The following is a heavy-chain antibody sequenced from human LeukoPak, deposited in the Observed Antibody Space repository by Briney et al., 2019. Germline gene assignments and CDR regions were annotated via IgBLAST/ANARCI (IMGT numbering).Heavy chain of an antibody. CDR3: ARDPMDV. Sequence: GGSLRLSCAASGFTFSSYGMHWVRQAPGKGLEWVAVISYDGSNKYYADSVKGRFTISRDNSKNTLYLQMNNLRAEDTAAYYCARDPMDVWGKGTTVTVSS. CDR1: GFTFSSYG. V-gene: IGHV3-30*03. J-gene: IGHJ6*03. CDR2: ISYDGSNK.